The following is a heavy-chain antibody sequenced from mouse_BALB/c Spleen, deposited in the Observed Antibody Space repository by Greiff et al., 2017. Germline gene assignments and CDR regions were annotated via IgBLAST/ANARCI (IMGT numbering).Heavy chain of an antibody. CDR3: ARGGYYGSSFAY. D-gene: IGHD1-1*01. CDR1: GYAFSSYW. Sequence: VQLQQSGAELVRPGSSVKISCKASGYAFSSYWMNWVKQRPGQGLEWIGQIYPGDGDTNYNGKFKGKATLTADKSSSTAYMQLSSLTSEDSAVYFCARGGYYGSSFAYWGQGTLVTVSA. V-gene: IGHV1-80*01. CDR2: IYPGDGDT. J-gene: IGHJ3*01.